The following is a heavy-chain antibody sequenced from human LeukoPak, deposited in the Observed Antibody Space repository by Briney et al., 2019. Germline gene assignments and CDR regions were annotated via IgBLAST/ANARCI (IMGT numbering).Heavy chain of an antibody. CDR2: IYYSGGT. J-gene: IGHJ6*02. CDR3: ARVPYYYGTDV. CDR1: GGSISSYY. Sequence: SETLSLTCTVSGGSISSYYWSWIRQPPGKGLEWIGYIYYSGGTNYNPSLKSRVTISVDTSKNQFSLKLSSVTAADTAVYYCARVPYYYGTDVWGQGTTVTVSS. V-gene: IGHV4-59*01.